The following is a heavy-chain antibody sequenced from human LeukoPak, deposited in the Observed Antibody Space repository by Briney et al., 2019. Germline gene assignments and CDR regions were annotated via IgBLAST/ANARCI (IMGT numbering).Heavy chain of an antibody. CDR2: IYYSGST. D-gene: IGHD3-9*01. V-gene: IGHV4-39*07. CDR3: ARYFDWLLSVDY. Sequence: SETLSLTCTVSGGSISSSSYYWGWIRQPPGKGLEWIGSIYYSGSTYYNPSLKSRVTIPVDTSKNQFSLKLSSVTAADTAVYYCARYFDWLLSVDYWGQGTLVTVSS. J-gene: IGHJ4*02. CDR1: GGSISSSSYY.